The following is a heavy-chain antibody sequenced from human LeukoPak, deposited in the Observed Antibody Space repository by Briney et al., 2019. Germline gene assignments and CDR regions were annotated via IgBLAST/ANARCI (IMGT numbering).Heavy chain of an antibody. CDR3: AKEGNWNDAIDY. V-gene: IGHV3-7*03. Sequence: GGSLRLSCAASGFTFSRYWMSWVRQVPGKGLEWVANIKEDAGEIYYVDSVKGRFTISRDNSKNTLYLQMNSLRAEDTAVYYCAKEGNWNDAIDYWGQGTLVTVSS. CDR2: IKEDAGEI. J-gene: IGHJ4*02. D-gene: IGHD1-1*01. CDR1: GFTFSRYW.